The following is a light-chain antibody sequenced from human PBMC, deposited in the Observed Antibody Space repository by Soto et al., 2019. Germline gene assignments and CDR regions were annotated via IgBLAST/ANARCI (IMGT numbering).Light chain of an antibody. CDR2: EVS. CDR3: SSYTSSRTYV. V-gene: IGLV2-14*01. J-gene: IGLJ1*01. Sequence: QSVLTQPSSVSGSPGQSITISCTGTISDVGGYNYVSWYQQHPGKAPKLMIYEVSNRPSGVSNRFSGSKSGNTASLTISGLQAEDEADYYCSSYTSSRTYVFGTGTKVTVL. CDR1: ISDVGGYNY.